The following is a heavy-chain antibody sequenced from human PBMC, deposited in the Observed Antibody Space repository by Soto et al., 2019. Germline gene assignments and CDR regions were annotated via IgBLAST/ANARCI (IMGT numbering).Heavy chain of an antibody. J-gene: IGHJ6*03. CDR1: GGSISSGGYY. CDR2: IYYSGST. Sequence: QVQLQESGPGLVKPSQTLSLTCTVSGGSISSGGYYWSWIRQHPGKGLEGIGYIYYSGSTYYNPSLKSRVTISVDTSKNQFSLKLSSVTAADTAVYYCARGVGVYPPQNYYYMDVWGKGTTVTVSS. D-gene: IGHD2-8*01. V-gene: IGHV4-31*03. CDR3: ARGVGVYPPQNYYYMDV.